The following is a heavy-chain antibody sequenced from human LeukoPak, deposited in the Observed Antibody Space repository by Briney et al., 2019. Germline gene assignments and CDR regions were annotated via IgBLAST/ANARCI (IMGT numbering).Heavy chain of an antibody. CDR1: AFSLNAYN. J-gene: IGHJ4*02. CDR2: ISYTGTYI. Sequence: GGSLRLSCAASAFSLNAYNMNWVRKAPGKGLEWVSSISYTGTYIYYADSVKGRFTISRDNAQNSLYLQMNSLRAEDTAIYYCVRDRGTYRPIDYWGQGTLVTVSS. V-gene: IGHV3-21*04. CDR3: VRDRGTYRPIDY. D-gene: IGHD1-26*01.